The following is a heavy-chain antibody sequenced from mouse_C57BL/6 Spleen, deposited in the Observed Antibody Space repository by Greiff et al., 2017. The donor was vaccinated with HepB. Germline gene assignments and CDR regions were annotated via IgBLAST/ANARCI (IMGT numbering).Heavy chain of an antibody. CDR1: GFTFSDYG. J-gene: IGHJ2*01. CDR2: ISSGSSTI. D-gene: IGHD2-3*01. V-gene: IGHV5-17*01. CDR3: AREKNGYYGFDY. Sequence: EVMLVESGGGLVKPGGSLKLSCAASGFTFSDYGMHWVRQAPEKGLVWVAYISSGSSTIYYADTVKGRFTISRDNAKNTLFLQMTSLRSEDTAMYYCAREKNGYYGFDYWGQGTTLTVSS.